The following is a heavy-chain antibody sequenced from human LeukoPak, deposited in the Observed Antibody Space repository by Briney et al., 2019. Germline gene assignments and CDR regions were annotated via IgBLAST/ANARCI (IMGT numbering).Heavy chain of an antibody. V-gene: IGHV3-53*05. CDR1: GFTVSSNY. J-gene: IGHJ3*02. Sequence: GGSLRLSCAASGFTVSSNYMSWVRQAPGKGLEWVSIIYSGGSTFYADSVKGRFTISRDNSRDTLYLQMNSLRAEDTAVYYCAKDREWAFDIWGQGTMVTVSS. CDR2: IYSGGST. D-gene: IGHD2-8*01. CDR3: AKDREWAFDI.